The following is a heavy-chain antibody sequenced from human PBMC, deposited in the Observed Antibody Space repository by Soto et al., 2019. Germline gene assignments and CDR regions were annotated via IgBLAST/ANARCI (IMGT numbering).Heavy chain of an antibody. V-gene: IGHV1-69*12. D-gene: IGHD2-21*02. CDR3: ARVGGGAYCGGDCPPTYNWFDP. CDR1: GGTFSSYA. J-gene: IGHJ5*02. CDR2: IIPIFGTA. Sequence: QVQLVQSGAEVQKPGSSVKVSCKASGGTFSSYAISWVRQAPGQGLEWMGGIIPIFGTANYAQKFQGRVTITADESTSTAYMELSSLRSEDTAVYYCARVGGGAYCGGDCPPTYNWFDPWGQGTLVTVSS.